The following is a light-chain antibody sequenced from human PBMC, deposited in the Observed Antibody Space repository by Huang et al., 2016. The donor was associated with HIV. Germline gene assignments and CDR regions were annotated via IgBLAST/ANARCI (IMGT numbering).Light chain of an antibody. Sequence: DIQMTQSPSSLSASVGDRVTITCRASQSINRNLNWYQQKPGEAPRLLIYTASSLQNGAPSRFSGSGSGTDFTLTINSLQPEDLATYYCQQSYSPYTFGQGTNLEIK. CDR3: QQSYSPYT. CDR2: TAS. J-gene: IGKJ2*01. CDR1: QSINRN. V-gene: IGKV1-39*01.